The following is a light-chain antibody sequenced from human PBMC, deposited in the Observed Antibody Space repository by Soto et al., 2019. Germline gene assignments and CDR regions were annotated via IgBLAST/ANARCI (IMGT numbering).Light chain of an antibody. CDR1: SSDDGGYNY. J-gene: IGLJ1*01. CDR3: SSYTSSSTPPYV. CDR2: DVS. V-gene: IGLV2-14*01. Sequence: QSVLTQPASVSGSPGQSITISCTGTSSDDGGYNYVSWYQQHPGKAPKLMIYDVSNRPSGVSNRFSGSKSGNTASLTISGLQAEDEADYYCSSYTSSSTPPYVFGTGTKVTVL.